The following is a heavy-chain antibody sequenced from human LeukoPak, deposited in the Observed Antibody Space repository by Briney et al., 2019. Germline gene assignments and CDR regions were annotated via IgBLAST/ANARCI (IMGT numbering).Heavy chain of an antibody. V-gene: IGHV4-4*07. CDR2: IYTSGST. J-gene: IGHJ6*02. D-gene: IGHD6-19*01. CDR3: ARGIAVAGRLYYYYYGMDV. Sequence: PSETLSLTCTVSGGSISSYYWSWIRQPAGKGLEWIGRIYTSGSTNYNPSLKSRVTMSVDTSKNQFSLKLSSVTAADTAVYYCARGIAVAGRLYYYYYGMDVWGQRTTVTVSS. CDR1: GGSISSYY.